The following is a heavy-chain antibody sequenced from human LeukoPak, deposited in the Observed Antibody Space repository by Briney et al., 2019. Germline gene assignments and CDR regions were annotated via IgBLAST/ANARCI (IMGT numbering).Heavy chain of an antibody. CDR1: GDSISSYY. Sequence: PLETLSLTCTVSGDSISSYYWSWIRQPPGKGLEWIGYVYHSGGTTYNPSLKSRVSISVDTSNNQVSLRLHSGTAADTAIYYCAKIGSYDSIGYYFDYWGQGALVTVSS. CDR2: VYHSGGT. J-gene: IGHJ4*02. D-gene: IGHD3-22*01. CDR3: AKIGSYDSIGYYFDY. V-gene: IGHV4-59*03.